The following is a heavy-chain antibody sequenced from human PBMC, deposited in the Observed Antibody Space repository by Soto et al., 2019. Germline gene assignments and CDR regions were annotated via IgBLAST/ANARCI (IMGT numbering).Heavy chain of an antibody. J-gene: IGHJ6*02. CDR3: ARGGEPLGYYGLDV. CDR2: MYYTGVT. V-gene: IGHV4-61*01. Sequence: QVQLQELGPGLLKASETLSLTCSVSGGSVRSGNHFWNWIRQPPGRGLEWLGYMYYTGVTNYNPSLKSRVSMSVDTSKDQFSLNLTSLTAADTAVYYCARGGEPLGYYGLDVWGQGTTVTVSS. CDR1: GGSVRSGNHF.